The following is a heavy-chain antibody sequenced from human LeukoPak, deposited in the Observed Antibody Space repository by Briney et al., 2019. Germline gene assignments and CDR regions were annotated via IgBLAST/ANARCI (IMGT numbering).Heavy chain of an antibody. CDR1: GGTFSSYA. CDR2: IIPIFGTA. D-gene: IGHD4-23*01. Sequence: ASVKVSCKASGGTFSSYATSWVRQAPGQGLEWMGGIIPIFGTANYAQKFQGRVTITADESTSTAYMELSSLRSEDTAVYYCAGRSGNMGDYWGQGTLVTVSS. J-gene: IGHJ4*02. V-gene: IGHV1-69*13. CDR3: AGRSGNMGDY.